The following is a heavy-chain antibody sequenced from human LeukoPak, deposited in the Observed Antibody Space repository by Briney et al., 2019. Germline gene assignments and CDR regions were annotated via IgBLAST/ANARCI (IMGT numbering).Heavy chain of an antibody. CDR1: GFTFRTSW. V-gene: IGHV3-74*01. Sequence: PVGSLRLSCAASGFTFRTSWIHWVRQAPGKGPVWVSRITSDVSTTIYAESMKGRFTTSTDNATNTLYLQMNSLRAEDTAVYYCARGRGGRYFFDYWGQGPLVTVSS. CDR2: ITSDVSTT. D-gene: IGHD1-26*01. J-gene: IGHJ4*02. CDR3: ARGRGGRYFFDY.